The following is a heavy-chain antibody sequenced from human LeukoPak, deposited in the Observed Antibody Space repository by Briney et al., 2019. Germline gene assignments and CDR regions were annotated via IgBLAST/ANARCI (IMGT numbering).Heavy chain of an antibody. CDR1: GGSISSYY. D-gene: IGHD5-24*01. Sequence: SETLSLTCTVSGGSISSYYWSWIRQPPGKGLEWIGYIYYSGSTNYNPSLKSRVTISVDTSKNQFSLKLSPVTAADTAVYYCARLPVEMATITDYYYYYGMDVWGQGTTVTVSS. J-gene: IGHJ6*02. V-gene: IGHV4-59*08. CDR2: IYYSGST. CDR3: ARLPVEMATITDYYYYYGMDV.